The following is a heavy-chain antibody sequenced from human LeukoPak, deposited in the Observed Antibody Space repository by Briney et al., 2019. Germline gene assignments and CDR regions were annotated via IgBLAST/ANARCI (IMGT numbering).Heavy chain of an antibody. Sequence: ASVKVSCKASGYTLTGYYMHWVRQAPGQGLEWMGWINPNSGGTNYAQKFQGRVTMARDTSISTAYMELSRLRSDDTAVYYCARDYYDSSGYYDYWGQGTLVTVSS. D-gene: IGHD3-22*01. V-gene: IGHV1-2*02. J-gene: IGHJ4*02. CDR1: GYTLTGYY. CDR3: ARDYYDSSGYYDY. CDR2: INPNSGGT.